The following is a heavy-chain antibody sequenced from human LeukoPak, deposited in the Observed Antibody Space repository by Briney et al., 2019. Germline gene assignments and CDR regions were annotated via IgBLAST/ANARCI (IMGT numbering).Heavy chain of an antibody. CDR3: AKRGIVIRGVLIIGFHKEAYYFDY. D-gene: IGHD3-10*01. CDR1: GITLSNYA. V-gene: IGHV3-23*01. CDR2: ISESGGST. Sequence: GGPLRLSCVVSGITLSNYAMSWIRQAPGKGLEWVSGISESGGSTKYADSVKGRFTISRDNSLNTVYLQMNSLRAEDTAVYFCAKRGIVIRGVLIIGFHKEAYYFDYWGQGILSPSPQ. J-gene: IGHJ4*02.